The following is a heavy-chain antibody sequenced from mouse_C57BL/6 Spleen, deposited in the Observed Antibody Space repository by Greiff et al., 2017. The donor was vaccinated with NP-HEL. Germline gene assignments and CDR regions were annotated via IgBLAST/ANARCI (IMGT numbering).Heavy chain of an antibody. CDR3: ASLNWDWYFDV. V-gene: IGHV5-12*01. D-gene: IGHD4-1*01. CDR2: ISNDGGST. CDR1: GFSFSDYY. J-gene: IGHJ1*03. Sequence: EVKLQESGGGLVQPGGSLKLSCAASGFSFSDYYMYYVRRTPQKRLEWVAYISNDGGSTYYPDTVKDRFTITRDYAKNTLYLQMSRLKSEDTAMYYGASLNWDWYFDVWGTGTTVTVSS.